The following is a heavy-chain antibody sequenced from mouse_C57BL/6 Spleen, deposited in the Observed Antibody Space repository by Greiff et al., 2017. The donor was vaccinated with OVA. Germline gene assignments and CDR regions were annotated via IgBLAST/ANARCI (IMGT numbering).Heavy chain of an antibody. D-gene: IGHD3-2*02. J-gene: IGHJ4*01. CDR2: IDPSDSYT. CDR1: GYTFTSYW. CDR3: ARGDSSGPYYAMDY. Sequence: VQLQQPGAELVMPGASVKLSCKASGYTFTSYWMHWVKQRPGQGLEWIGEIDPSDSYTNHNQKFKGKSTLTVDKPSSTAYMPLSSLTSEDSAVYYCARGDSSGPYYAMDYWGQGTSVTVSS. V-gene: IGHV1-69*01.